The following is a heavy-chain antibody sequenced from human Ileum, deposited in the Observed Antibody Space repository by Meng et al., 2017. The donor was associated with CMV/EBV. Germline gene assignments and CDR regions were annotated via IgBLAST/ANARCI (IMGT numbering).Heavy chain of an antibody. D-gene: IGHD1-26*01. Sequence: VQLAEAGPGLVNPAETLSLTCTASGDPISSGSHSWAWFRQPPGKRLEWIGSMYFSGIADYNPSLKSRVTISLHATQKQFSLRLTSVTAADSAVYFCARDLTNKWFYYWGQGTLVTVSS. V-gene: IGHV4-39*07. CDR3: ARDLTNKWFYY. J-gene: IGHJ4*02. CDR1: GDPISSGSHS. CDR2: MYFSGIA.